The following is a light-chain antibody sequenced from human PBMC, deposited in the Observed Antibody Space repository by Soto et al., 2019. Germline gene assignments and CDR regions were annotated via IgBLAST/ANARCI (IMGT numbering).Light chain of an antibody. Sequence: QSVLTQPPSASGTPGQTITISCSGSSSNIGRATVNWFQQLPGTAPKLLIYYNNRRPSGVPDRFSGSTSGTSASLAISGLQSEDEADYYCAAWDDSLQGFVFGTGTKVTVL. CDR1: SSNIGRAT. CDR3: AAWDDSLQGFV. CDR2: YNN. V-gene: IGLV1-44*01. J-gene: IGLJ1*01.